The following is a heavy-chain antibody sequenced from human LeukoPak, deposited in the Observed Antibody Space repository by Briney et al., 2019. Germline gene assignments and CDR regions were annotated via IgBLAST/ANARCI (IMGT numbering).Heavy chain of an antibody. V-gene: IGHV4-61*02. Sequence: PSQTLSLTCTVSGGSISSGSYYWSWIRRPAGKGLEWIGRIYTSGSTNYNPSLKSRVTISVDTSKNQFSLKLSSVTAADTAVCYCASGRVSGTEDDAFDIWGQGTMVTVSS. CDR1: GGSISSGSYY. J-gene: IGHJ3*02. CDR3: ASGRVSGTEDDAFDI. D-gene: IGHD6-13*01. CDR2: IYTSGST.